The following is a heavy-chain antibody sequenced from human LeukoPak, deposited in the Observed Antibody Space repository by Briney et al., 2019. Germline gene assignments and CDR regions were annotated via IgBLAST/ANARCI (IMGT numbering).Heavy chain of an antibody. D-gene: IGHD2-2*02. CDR1: GFTFTNDF. V-gene: IGHV3-7*03. J-gene: IGHJ2*01. Sequence: QPGGSLRLSCAASGFTFTNDFMTWVRQAPGKGLEWVANMKVDGSDIHYVDSVKGRFTISSDNARNSLYLQMNTLRVEDTAVYYCARNGCSSTNCYIFLGDWYFDLWGRGTLVTVSS. CDR2: MKVDGSDI. CDR3: ARNGCSSTNCYIFLGDWYFDL.